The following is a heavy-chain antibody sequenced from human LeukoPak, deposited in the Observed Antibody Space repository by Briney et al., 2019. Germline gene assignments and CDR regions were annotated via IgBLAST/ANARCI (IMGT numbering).Heavy chain of an antibody. CDR1: GFTFSDYY. V-gene: IGHV3-11*04. D-gene: IGHD2-2*01. Sequence: GGSLRLSCAASGFTFSDYYMSWIRQAPGKGLEWVSYISSSGSTIYYADSVKGRFTISRDNAKNSLYLQMNSLRAEDTAVYYCAGLVVPAAPTDYWGQGALVTVSS. CDR3: AGLVVPAAPTDY. J-gene: IGHJ4*02. CDR2: ISSSGSTI.